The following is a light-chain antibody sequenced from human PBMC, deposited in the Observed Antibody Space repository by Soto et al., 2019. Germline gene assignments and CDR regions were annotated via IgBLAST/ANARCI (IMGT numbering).Light chain of an antibody. CDR1: QSINTY. V-gene: IGKV1-39*01. J-gene: IGKJ2*01. Sequence: DIQMTQSPSSLSASVGDRVTITCRTSQSINTYLNWYQQKPGKAPNLLIYTTSHLHSGVPSRFSGSGSGTDFTRTISSLQPEDFATYFCQQGDSTPYTFGQGTTLEIK. CDR2: TTS. CDR3: QQGDSTPYT.